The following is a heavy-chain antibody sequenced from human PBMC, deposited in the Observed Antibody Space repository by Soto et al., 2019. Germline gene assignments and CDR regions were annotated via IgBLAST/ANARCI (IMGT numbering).Heavy chain of an antibody. D-gene: IGHD3-16*01. CDR3: ASGGSLAPEY. CDR1: GFNFSDYY. J-gene: IGHJ4*02. CDR2: IGSSGRTI. Sequence: QVQLVESGGGLVKPGESLRLSCAASGFNFSDYYMTWIRQAPGKGLEWVSSIGSSGRTIYYADSVKGRFTISRDNAKNSVILQMSSLSVEDTAVYYCASGGSLAPEYWGQGTLVTVSS. V-gene: IGHV3-11*01.